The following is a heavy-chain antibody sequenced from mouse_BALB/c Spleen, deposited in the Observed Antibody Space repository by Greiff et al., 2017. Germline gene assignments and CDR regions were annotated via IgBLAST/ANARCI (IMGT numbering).Heavy chain of an antibody. CDR3: TREGYYGSSFAY. V-gene: IGHV5-6-4*01. Sequence: EVMLVESGGGLVKPGGSLKLSCAASGFTFSSYTMSWVRQTPEKRLEWVATISSGGSYTYYPDSVKGRFTISRDNAKNTLYLQMSSLKSEDTAVYYCTREGYYGSSFAYWGQGTLVTVSA. D-gene: IGHD1-1*01. J-gene: IGHJ3*01. CDR1: GFTFSSYT. CDR2: ISSGGSYT.